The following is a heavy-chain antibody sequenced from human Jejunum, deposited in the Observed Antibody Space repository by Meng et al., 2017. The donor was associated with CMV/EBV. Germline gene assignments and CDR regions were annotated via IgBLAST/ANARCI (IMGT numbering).Heavy chain of an antibody. D-gene: IGHD3-22*01. J-gene: IGHJ4*02. Sequence: VSGGPSNDYYWGWVRQPPGKGLEWVGHIYYNGNTNYNPSLKSRVTISVDASKNQFSLKLSSVAAADTAVYYCARGQYYHDSTGYYSWGQGRLVTVSS. CDR3: ARGQYYHDSTGYYS. CDR1: GGPSNDYY. V-gene: IGHV4-59*01. CDR2: IYYNGNT.